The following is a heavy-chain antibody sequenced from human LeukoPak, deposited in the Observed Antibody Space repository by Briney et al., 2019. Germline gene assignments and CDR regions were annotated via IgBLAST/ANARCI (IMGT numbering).Heavy chain of an antibody. V-gene: IGHV3-21*01. CDR3: SIGGKGQQRRDKFDY. CDR2: ISSGSTYI. Sequence: GGSLRLSCAGSGFPFNTYNMNGVRQAPGKGPEWVSSISSGSTYIYYADSVKGRFIISRDNAKNSLYLQMNSLRAEDTAVYYCSIGGKGQQRRDKFDYWGQGTLVTVSS. CDR1: GFPFNTYN. J-gene: IGHJ4*02. D-gene: IGHD1-1*01.